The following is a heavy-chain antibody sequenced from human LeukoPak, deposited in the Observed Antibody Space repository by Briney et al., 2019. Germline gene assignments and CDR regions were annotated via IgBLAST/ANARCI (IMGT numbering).Heavy chain of an antibody. CDR3: ARDCNSTSCHYYYYMDV. J-gene: IGHJ6*03. Sequence: SETLSLTCAVYGGSFSGYYWSWIRQPPGKGLEWVGEINHSGSTNYNPSLKSRVTISVDTSKNQFSLKLSSVTAADTAVYYCARDCNSTSCHYYYYMDVWGKGTTVTVSS. CDR1: GGSFSGYY. V-gene: IGHV4-34*01. D-gene: IGHD2-2*01. CDR2: INHSGST.